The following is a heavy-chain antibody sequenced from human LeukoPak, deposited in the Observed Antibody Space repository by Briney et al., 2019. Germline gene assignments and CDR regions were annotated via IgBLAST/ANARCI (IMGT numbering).Heavy chain of an antibody. CDR1: GDSISSSY. Sequence: SETLSLTCTVSGDSISSSYWSWIRQPPGKGLEWIGYIYYTGSTKYNPALKSRVTISVDTSKNQFSLKLSSVTAADTAVYYCATDYGGTLSYWGQGTLVTVSS. D-gene: IGHD4-23*01. V-gene: IGHV4-59*01. CDR2: IYYTGST. CDR3: ATDYGGTLSY. J-gene: IGHJ4*02.